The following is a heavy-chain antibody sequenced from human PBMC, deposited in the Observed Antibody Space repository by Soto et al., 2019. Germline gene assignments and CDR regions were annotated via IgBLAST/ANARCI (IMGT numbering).Heavy chain of an antibody. J-gene: IGHJ6*02. D-gene: IGHD2-2*01. CDR3: AKDQGYCSSTSCYQGYYYGMDV. Sequence: VGSLRLSCAASGFTFDDYAMHWVRQAPGKGLEWVSLISWDGGSTYYADSVKGRFTISRDNSKNSLYLQMNSLRAEDTALYYCAKDQGYCSSTSCYQGYYYGMDVWGQGTTVTVSS. V-gene: IGHV3-43D*03. CDR2: ISWDGGST. CDR1: GFTFDDYA.